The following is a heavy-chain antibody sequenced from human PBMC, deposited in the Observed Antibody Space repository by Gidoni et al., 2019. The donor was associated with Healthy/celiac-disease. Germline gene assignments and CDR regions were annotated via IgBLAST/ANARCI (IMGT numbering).Heavy chain of an antibody. CDR2: ISSSSSYI. CDR3: ARDEGGYDILTGSYYYYYYGMDV. D-gene: IGHD3-9*01. J-gene: IGHJ6*02. Sequence: EVQLVESGGGLVKPGGSLRLSCAASVFPFSSYSMTWVRHAPGKGLEWVSSISSSSSYIYYAYSVKGRFTISRDNAKNSLYLQMNSLRAEDTAVYYCARDEGGYDILTGSYYYYYYGMDVWGQGTTVTVSS. V-gene: IGHV3-21*01. CDR1: VFPFSSYS.